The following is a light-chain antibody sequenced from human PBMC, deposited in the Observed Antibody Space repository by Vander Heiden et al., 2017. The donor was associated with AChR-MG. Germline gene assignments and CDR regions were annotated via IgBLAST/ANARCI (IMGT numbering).Light chain of an antibody. V-gene: IGLV4-69*01. Sequence: QLVLTQSPSASASLGASVKLTCTLSSGHSNYAIAWHQQLPEKGPRYSMRLNSDGSHTKGDGIPDRFSGSTSGAERYLTISSLQSEDEADYYCQTWGTGIWVFGGGTKLTVL. CDR2: LNSDGSH. CDR1: SGHSNYA. J-gene: IGLJ3*02. CDR3: QTWGTGIWV.